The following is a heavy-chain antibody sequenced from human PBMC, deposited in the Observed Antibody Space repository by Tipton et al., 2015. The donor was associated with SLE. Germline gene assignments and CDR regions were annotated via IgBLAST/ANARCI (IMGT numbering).Heavy chain of an antibody. CDR3: ARESDATNYYYYYMDV. Sequence: TLSLTCAVYGGSFSGYYWSWIRQPPGKGLEWIGEINHSGSTNYNPSLKSRVTISVDTSKNQFSLKLSSVTAADTAVYYCARESDATNYYYYYMDVWGKGTTVTVSS. CDR2: INHSGST. V-gene: IGHV4-34*01. D-gene: IGHD1-26*01. CDR1: GGSFSGYY. J-gene: IGHJ6*03.